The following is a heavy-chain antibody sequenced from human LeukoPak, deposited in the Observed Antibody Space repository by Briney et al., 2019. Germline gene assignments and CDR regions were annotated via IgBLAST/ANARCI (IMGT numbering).Heavy chain of an antibody. J-gene: IGHJ5*02. CDR1: GFTFNTYN. CDR2: ITSSSSYI. D-gene: IGHD1-26*01. CDR3: ARVSAIVGATWGFDP. V-gene: IGHV3-21*01. Sequence: GGSLRLSCAASGFTFNTYNMNWVRQAPGQGLEWVSSITSSSSYIYYADSVKGRFTISRDNAKNSLYLQMNSLRAEDTAVYYCARVSAIVGATWGFDPWGQGILVTVSS.